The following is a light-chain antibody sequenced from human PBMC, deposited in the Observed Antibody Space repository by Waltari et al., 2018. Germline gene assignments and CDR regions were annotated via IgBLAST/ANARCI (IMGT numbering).Light chain of an antibody. V-gene: IGKV3-11*01. CDR3: QQRSTWPPFT. Sequence: EIVFTKHTATLYLSQGESVTIFCRASQSVSRYLAWYQQNPGQAPRLLIYDASNRATGIPARFSGSGSGTAFILTISSLEPEDFAVYYCQQRSTWPPFTFGPGTTLDI. CDR1: QSVSRY. J-gene: IGKJ3*01. CDR2: DAS.